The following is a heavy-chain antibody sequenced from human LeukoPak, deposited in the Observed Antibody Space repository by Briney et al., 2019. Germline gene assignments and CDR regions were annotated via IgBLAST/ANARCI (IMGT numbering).Heavy chain of an antibody. CDR1: GGSISRHY. J-gene: IGHJ4*02. Sequence: SETLSLTCTVSGGSISRHYRSWIRQPPGKGLEWIRYISSSGSPNYNPYLKSRVTISVDTSTNHFSLKLSSVTAADTAVYYCARVDSSNYAPDYWGQGTLVTVSS. CDR3: ARVDSSNYAPDY. V-gene: IGHV4-59*11. CDR2: ISSSGSP. D-gene: IGHD4-11*01.